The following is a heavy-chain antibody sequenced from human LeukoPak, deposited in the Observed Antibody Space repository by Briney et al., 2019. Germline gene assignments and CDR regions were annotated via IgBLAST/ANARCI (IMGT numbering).Heavy chain of an antibody. CDR1: GFTFSNRA. Sequence: GGSLSLSCAASGFTFSNRAMSWVRQAPGKGLEWVANIKQDGSEKYYVDSVKGRFTISRDNAKNSLYLQMNSLRAEDTAVYYCARALVDYWGQGTLVTVSS. CDR2: IKQDGSEK. D-gene: IGHD6-6*01. V-gene: IGHV3-7*01. CDR3: ARALVDY. J-gene: IGHJ4*02.